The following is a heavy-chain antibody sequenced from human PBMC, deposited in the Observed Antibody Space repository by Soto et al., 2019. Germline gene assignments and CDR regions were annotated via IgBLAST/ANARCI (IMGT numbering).Heavy chain of an antibody. Sequence: QVQLQESGPGLVKPSETLSLTCTVSGGSISSYYWSWIRQPPGKGLEWIGDIYYSGSTNYNPSLKSRVTISVDTSKNQFSLKLSSVTAADTAVYYCARDQYCSGGSCYPNWFDPWGQGTLVTVSS. CDR3: ARDQYCSGGSCYPNWFDP. V-gene: IGHV4-59*01. CDR2: IYYSGST. J-gene: IGHJ5*02. CDR1: GGSISSYY. D-gene: IGHD2-15*01.